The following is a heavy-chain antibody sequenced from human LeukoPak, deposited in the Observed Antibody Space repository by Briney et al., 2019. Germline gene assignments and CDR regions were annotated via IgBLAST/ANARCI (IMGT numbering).Heavy chain of an antibody. Sequence: PSETLSLTCSVSGYSISSAYYWGWIRQPLGKGLEWIATIHYSGSTYYNPSLKSRVTISLDTSKNQFSLKLSSVTAADTAVYYCARHPHRVLYDSSGYSIIYYFDYWGQGTLVTVSS. V-gene: IGHV4-38-2*02. D-gene: IGHD3-22*01. CDR1: GYSISSAYY. CDR2: IHYSGST. CDR3: ARHPHRVLYDSSGYSIIYYFDY. J-gene: IGHJ4*02.